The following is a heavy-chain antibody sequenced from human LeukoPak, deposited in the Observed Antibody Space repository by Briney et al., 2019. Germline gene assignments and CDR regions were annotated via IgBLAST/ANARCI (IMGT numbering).Heavy chain of an antibody. V-gene: IGHV1-46*01. Sequence: ASVTVSCKTSGYTFTSYYIHWVRQAPGQGPEWIGAINPTGGTTSYAQKFQGRVSMTRDTSTSTVYMELSSLRSEDTAVYYCARDLVAPDYWGQGTLVTVSS. D-gene: IGHD6-6*01. J-gene: IGHJ4*02. CDR2: INPTGGTT. CDR1: GYTFTSYY. CDR3: ARDLVAPDY.